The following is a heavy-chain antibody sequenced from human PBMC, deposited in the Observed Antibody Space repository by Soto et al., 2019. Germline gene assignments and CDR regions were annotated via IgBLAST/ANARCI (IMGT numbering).Heavy chain of an antibody. D-gene: IGHD2-15*01. CDR1: GYIFTDHY. CDR2: ISAYNGNT. V-gene: IGHV1-18*01. CDR3: ARVLHGQWWSTDY. J-gene: IGHJ4*02. Sequence: ASVKVSCKASGYIFTDHYIHWVRQAPGQGLEWMGWISAYNGNTNYAQKLQGRVTMTTDTSTSTAYMELRSLRSDDTAVYYCARVLHGQWWSTDYWGQGTLVTVSS.